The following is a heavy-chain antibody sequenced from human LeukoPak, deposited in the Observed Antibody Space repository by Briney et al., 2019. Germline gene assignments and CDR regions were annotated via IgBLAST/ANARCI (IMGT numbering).Heavy chain of an antibody. J-gene: IGHJ6*03. D-gene: IGHD3-22*01. CDR1: GYTFTSYD. Sequence: AASVKVSCKASGYTFTSYDSNWVRQATGQGLEWMGWMNPNSGNTGYAQKFQGRVTMTRNTSISTAYMELSSLRSEDTAVYYCARDRYYYDSSGYYFQSNYYYYMDVWGKGTTVTVSS. CDR3: ARDRYYYDSSGYYFQSNYYYYMDV. CDR2: MNPNSGNT. V-gene: IGHV1-8*01.